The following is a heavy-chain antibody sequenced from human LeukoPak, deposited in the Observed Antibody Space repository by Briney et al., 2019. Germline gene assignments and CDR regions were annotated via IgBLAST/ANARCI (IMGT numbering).Heavy chain of an antibody. Sequence: ASVKVSCKASGYTFTGYYMHWVRQAPGQGLEWMGWINPNSGGTNYAQKFQGSVTMTRDTSISTAYMELSRLRSDDTAVYYCARPIYDFWSGYGAFDIWGQGTMVTVSS. CDR1: GYTFTGYY. CDR3: ARPIYDFWSGYGAFDI. V-gene: IGHV1-2*02. D-gene: IGHD3-3*01. CDR2: INPNSGGT. J-gene: IGHJ3*02.